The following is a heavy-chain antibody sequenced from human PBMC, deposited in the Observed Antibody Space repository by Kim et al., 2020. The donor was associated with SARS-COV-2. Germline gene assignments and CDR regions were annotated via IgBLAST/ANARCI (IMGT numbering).Heavy chain of an antibody. CDR2: IPYDGSKK. V-gene: IGHV3-30*18. CDR3: AKELGPYYFDS. J-gene: IGHJ4*02. Sequence: GGSLRPSCAASGFSFRTHGMHWVRQAPGKGLEWVAIIPYDGSKKFYGESVKGRFSISRDNSKNTLYLQMNNLRPEDTAVYYCAKELGPYYFDSWGQGTLV. D-gene: IGHD7-27*01. CDR1: GFSFRTHG.